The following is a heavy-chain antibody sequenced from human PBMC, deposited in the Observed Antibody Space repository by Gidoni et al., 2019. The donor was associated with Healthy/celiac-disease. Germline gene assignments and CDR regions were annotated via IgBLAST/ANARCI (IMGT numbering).Heavy chain of an antibody. CDR1: GFTFSSYE. CDR2: ISSSGSTI. D-gene: IGHD3-10*01. CDR3: ARVEPGGYSGY. V-gene: IGHV3-48*03. Sequence: VQLVECGGGMVKPGGALRLSCAASGFTFSSYEMNWVRQAPGKGLEWVSYISSSGSTIYYADSVKGRFTISRDNAKNSLYLQMNSLRAEDTAVYYCARVEPGGYSGYWGQGTLVTVSS. J-gene: IGHJ4*02.